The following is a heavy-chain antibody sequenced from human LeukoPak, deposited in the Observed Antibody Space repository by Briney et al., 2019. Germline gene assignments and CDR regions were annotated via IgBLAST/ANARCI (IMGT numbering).Heavy chain of an antibody. Sequence: GGSLRLSCAASGFTFDDYAMRWVRQAPGKGLEWVSLISWDGGSTYYADSVKGRFTISRDNSKNSLYLQMNSLRAEDTALYYCAKDSSSWYEDEGGNWFDPWGQGTLVTVSS. D-gene: IGHD6-13*01. CDR1: GFTFDDYA. V-gene: IGHV3-43D*03. CDR2: ISWDGGST. CDR3: AKDSSSWYEDEGGNWFDP. J-gene: IGHJ5*02.